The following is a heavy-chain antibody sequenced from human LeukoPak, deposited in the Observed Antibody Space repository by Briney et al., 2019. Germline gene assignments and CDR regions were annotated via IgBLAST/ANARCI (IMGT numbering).Heavy chain of an antibody. Sequence: ASVNVSCKASGYTFTGYYMHWVRQAPGQGLEGVGWINPNSGGTNYAQKFQGTVTMTRDTSISTAYMELSRLRSDDTAVYYCARVPQTGYSSGWSDYWGQGTLVTVSS. J-gene: IGHJ4*02. V-gene: IGHV1-2*02. D-gene: IGHD6-19*01. CDR2: INPNSGGT. CDR1: GYTFTGYY. CDR3: ARVPQTGYSSGWSDY.